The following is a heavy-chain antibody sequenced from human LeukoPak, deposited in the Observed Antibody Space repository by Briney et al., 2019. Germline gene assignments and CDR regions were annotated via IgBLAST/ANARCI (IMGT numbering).Heavy chain of an antibody. CDR2: INPSGST. CDR3: AGGRNFDY. Sequence: ASVKVSCKASGGTFSSYAISWVRQAPGQGLEWMGIINPSGSTNYAKKFQGRVTLTRDTSTSTVYMELSSLSSEDTAVYYCAGGRNFDYWGQGTLVTVSS. CDR1: GGTFSSYA. J-gene: IGHJ4*02. V-gene: IGHV1-46*01. D-gene: IGHD3-16*01.